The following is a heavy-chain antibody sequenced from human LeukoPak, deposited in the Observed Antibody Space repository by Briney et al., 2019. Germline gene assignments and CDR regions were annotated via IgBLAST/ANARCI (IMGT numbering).Heavy chain of an antibody. CDR2: IYSGGST. Sequence: PGGSLRLSCAASGITVSSNYMSWVRQAPGKGPEWISVIYSGGSTYYADSVKGRFTISRDNSKNTLYLQMNSLRAEDTAVYYCAREYSVGYYFDYWGQGTLVTVSS. J-gene: IGHJ4*02. CDR3: AREYSVGYYFDY. D-gene: IGHD3-22*01. CDR1: GITVSSNY. V-gene: IGHV3-53*01.